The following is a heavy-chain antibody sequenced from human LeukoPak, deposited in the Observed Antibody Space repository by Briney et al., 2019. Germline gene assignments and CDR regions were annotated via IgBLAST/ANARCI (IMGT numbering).Heavy chain of an antibody. CDR3: ARSRGYCSSTSCPNPLDY. D-gene: IGHD2-2*01. CDR1: GGSISSYY. J-gene: IGHJ4*02. V-gene: IGHV4-59*01. Sequence: SETLSLTCTVSGGSISSYYWSWIRQPPGKGLEWIGYIYYSGSTNYNPSLKSRVTISVDTSKNQFSLKLSSVTAADTAVYYCARSRGYCSSTSCPNPLDYWGQGTLVTVSS. CDR2: IYYSGST.